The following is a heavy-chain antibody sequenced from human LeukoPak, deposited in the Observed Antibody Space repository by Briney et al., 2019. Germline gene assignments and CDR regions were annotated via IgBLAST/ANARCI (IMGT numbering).Heavy chain of an antibody. J-gene: IGHJ4*02. CDR1: GYTFTGYY. CDR2: INPNSGGT. V-gene: IGHV1-2*02. D-gene: IGHD3-16*02. Sequence: ASVKVSCKASGYTFTGYYMHWVRQAPGQGLEWMGWINPNSGGTNYAQKFQGRVTMTRDTSISTAYMELSRLRSDDTAVYYCARDFTIGSVWGSYRNVRFGYWGQGTLVTVSS. CDR3: ARDFTIGSVWGSYRNVRFGY.